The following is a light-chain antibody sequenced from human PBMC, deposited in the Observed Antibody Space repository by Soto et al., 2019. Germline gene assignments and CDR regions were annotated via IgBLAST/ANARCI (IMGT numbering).Light chain of an antibody. Sequence: QSALTQPASLSGSPGQSITISCTGTRSDVGGYHYVSWYQQHPGKAPKLMIYDVSHRPSGVSNRFSGSKSGNTASLTISGLQAEDEADYYCSSYTSSSTYVFGTGPKLTVL. CDR2: DVS. CDR3: SSYTSSSTYV. J-gene: IGLJ1*01. CDR1: RSDVGGYHY. V-gene: IGLV2-14*01.